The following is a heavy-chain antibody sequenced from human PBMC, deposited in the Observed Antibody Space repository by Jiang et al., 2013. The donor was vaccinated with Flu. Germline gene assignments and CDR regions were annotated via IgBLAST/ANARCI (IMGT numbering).Heavy chain of an antibody. D-gene: IGHD2-2*01. CDR2: LWHDGSNK. Sequence: MHWVRQPQARGWSGWHSLWHDGSNKYYGDSVKGRSTISRDNSKNTLYLQMNSLRAEDTAVYYCATLRGSTLDTYLMDFWGQGTLVSVSS. J-gene: IGHJ4*02. V-gene: IGHV3-30*02. CDR3: ATLRGSTLDTYLMDF.